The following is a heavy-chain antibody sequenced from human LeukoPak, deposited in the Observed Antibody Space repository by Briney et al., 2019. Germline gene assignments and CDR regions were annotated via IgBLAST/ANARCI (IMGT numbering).Heavy chain of an antibody. V-gene: IGHV1-69*01. Sequence: GSSVKVSCKASGGTFSSYAISWVRQAPGQGLEWMGGIIPIFGTANYAQKFQGRVTITADESTSTAYMELSSLRSKDTAVYYCARCRRGYCSSTSCYTGDAFDIWGQGTMVTVSS. CDR3: ARCRRGYCSSTSCYTGDAFDI. D-gene: IGHD2-2*02. CDR2: IIPIFGTA. CDR1: GGTFSSYA. J-gene: IGHJ3*02.